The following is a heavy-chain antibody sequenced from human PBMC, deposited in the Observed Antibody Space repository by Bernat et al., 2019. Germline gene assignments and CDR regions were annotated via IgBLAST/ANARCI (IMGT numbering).Heavy chain of an antibody. J-gene: IGHJ5*02. V-gene: IGHV4-39*01. CDR1: GGSISSYSYY. D-gene: IGHD2-15*01. CDR2: VYYSGST. Sequence: QLQLQESGPGLVKPSETLSLTCTVSGGSISSYSYYWAWMRQPPGKGLEWIGSVYYSGSTYYNPSLKSRVTISVDTPENQFSLKLRSVTATDTAVYYCARHSSLVVASTNWFDPWGQGTLVTVSS. CDR3: ARHSSLVVASTNWFDP.